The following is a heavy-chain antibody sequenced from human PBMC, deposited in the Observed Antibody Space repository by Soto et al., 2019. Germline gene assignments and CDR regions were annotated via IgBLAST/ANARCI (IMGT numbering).Heavy chain of an antibody. J-gene: IGHJ4*02. CDR1: GGTINNGDYF. Sequence: SETLSLTCSVSGGTINNGDYFWSWIPQPPGKGLEWIGSIFYTGNTYYSPSLKSRASRSMDTSKTLFSLRHRPLTAAAAAVYFCARVKATLDGDYCFDYWGQGTLVTVSS. CDR2: IFYTGNT. D-gene: IGHD3-10*01. CDR3: ARVKATLDGDYCFDY. V-gene: IGHV4-30-4*01.